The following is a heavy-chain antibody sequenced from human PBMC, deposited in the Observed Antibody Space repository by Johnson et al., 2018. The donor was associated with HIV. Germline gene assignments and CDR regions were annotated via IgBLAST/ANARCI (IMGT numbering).Heavy chain of an antibody. D-gene: IGHD1-26*01. CDR2: IRSKAYGGTR. CDR1: GFTFGDHA. Sequence: VQLVESGGGLVQSGRSLRLSCTASGFTFGDHAMSWVRQAPGKGLEWVGFIRSKAYGGTREYAASVKGRFIISRDDSKSIAYLQMNSLKIEDTAVYFCSRLGVGGFHDASDIWGQGTMVTVSS. J-gene: IGHJ3*02. CDR3: SRLGVGGFHDASDI. V-gene: IGHV3-49*04.